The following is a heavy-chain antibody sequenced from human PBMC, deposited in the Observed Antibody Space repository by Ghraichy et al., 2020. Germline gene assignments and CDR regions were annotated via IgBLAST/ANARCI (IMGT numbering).Heavy chain of an antibody. CDR1: GGSISSGGYY. J-gene: IGHJ3*02. CDR2: IYYSGST. V-gene: IGHV4-31*03. CDR3: ARGAVVVPAARVFDI. Sequence: QTLSLTCTVSGGSISSGGYYWSWIRQHPGKGLEWIGYIYYSGSTYYNPSLKSRVTISVDTSKNQFSLKLSSVTAADTAVYYCARGAVVVPAARVFDIWGQGTMVTVSS. D-gene: IGHD2-2*01.